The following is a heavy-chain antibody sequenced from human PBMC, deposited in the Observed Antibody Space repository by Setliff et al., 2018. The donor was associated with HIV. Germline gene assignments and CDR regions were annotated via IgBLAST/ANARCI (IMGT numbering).Heavy chain of an antibody. CDR2: ISGSGAST. Sequence: GGSLRLSCAASGFTFNTYAMSWVRQAPGKGLEWVSVISGSGASTFYADSVKGRFTISRDNYETTVYLQMNSLRADDTAVYYCAKRGAASGPYYFDYWGHGTLVTVSS. CDR3: AKRGAASGPYYFDY. J-gene: IGHJ4*01. D-gene: IGHD2-15*01. CDR1: GFTFNTYA. V-gene: IGHV3-23*01.